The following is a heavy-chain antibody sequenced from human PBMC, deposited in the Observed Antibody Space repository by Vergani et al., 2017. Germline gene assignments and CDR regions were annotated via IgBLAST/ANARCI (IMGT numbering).Heavy chain of an antibody. CDR2: IKSKTDGGTT. J-gene: IGHJ4*02. CDR1: GFTFSNAW. D-gene: IGHD3-22*01. Sequence: VQLVESGGGLVKPGGSLRLSCAASGFTFSNAWMSWVRQAPGKGLEWVGRIKSKTDGGTTDYAAPVKGRFTISRDDSKNTLYLQMNSLKTEDTAVYYCSSSGYYFLGESYWGQGTLVTVSS. CDR3: SSSGYYFLGESY. V-gene: IGHV3-15*01.